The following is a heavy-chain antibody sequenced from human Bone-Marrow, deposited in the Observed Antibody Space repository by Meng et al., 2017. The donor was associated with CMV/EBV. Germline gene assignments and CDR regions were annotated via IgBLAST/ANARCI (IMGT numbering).Heavy chain of an antibody. CDR1: GFTFSSYA. D-gene: IGHD3-16*01. J-gene: IGHJ6*01. V-gene: IGHV3-30-3*01. CDR3: ARVGRETNYYYGMDV. Sequence: GGSLRLSCAASGFTFSSYAMHWVRQAPGKGLEWVAVISYDGSNKYYADSVKGRFTISRDNSKNTLYLQMNSLRAEDTAVYYCARVGRETNYYYGMDVWGQGTTVNVSS. CDR2: ISYDGSNK.